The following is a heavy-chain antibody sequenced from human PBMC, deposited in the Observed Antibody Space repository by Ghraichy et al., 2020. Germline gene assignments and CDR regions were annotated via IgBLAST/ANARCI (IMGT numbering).Heavy chain of an antibody. CDR2: IYYSGST. Sequence: SETLSLTCTVSGGSISSGGYYWSWIRQHPGKGLEWIGYIYYSGSTYYNPSLKSRVTTSVDTSKNQFSLKLSSVTAADTAVYYCARGFLGYCSSTSCPRPYFDYWGQGTLVTVSS. CDR1: GGSISSGGYY. D-gene: IGHD2-2*01. J-gene: IGHJ4*02. V-gene: IGHV4-31*03. CDR3: ARGFLGYCSSTSCPRPYFDY.